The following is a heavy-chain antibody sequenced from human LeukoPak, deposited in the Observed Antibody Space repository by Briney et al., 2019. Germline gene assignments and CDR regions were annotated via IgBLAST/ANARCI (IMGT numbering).Heavy chain of an antibody. J-gene: IGHJ4*02. V-gene: IGHV4-59*01. Sequence: PSETLSLTCTVSGDSIRSYYWHWIRQPPGKGLEWLGFIHYSGSTSYNPSLKSRVTISVDTSKNQFSLKLSSVTAADTAIYYCAREYSGFDYWGQGTLVTVFS. CDR1: GDSIRSYY. D-gene: IGHD5-12*01. CDR3: AREYSGFDY. CDR2: IHYSGST.